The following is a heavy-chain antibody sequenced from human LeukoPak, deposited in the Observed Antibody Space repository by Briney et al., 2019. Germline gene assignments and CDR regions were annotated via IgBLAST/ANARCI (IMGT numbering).Heavy chain of an antibody. CDR3: AKAPNYGPYFDY. CDR1: GFTFSSYG. CDR2: ISGSGGST. V-gene: IGHV3-23*01. D-gene: IGHD3-10*01. J-gene: IGHJ4*02. Sequence: GGSLRLSCAASGFTFSSYGMSWVRQAPGKGLEWVSAISGSGGSTYHADSVKGRFTISRDNSKNTLYLQMNSLRAEDTAVYYCAKAPNYGPYFDYWGQGTLVTVSS.